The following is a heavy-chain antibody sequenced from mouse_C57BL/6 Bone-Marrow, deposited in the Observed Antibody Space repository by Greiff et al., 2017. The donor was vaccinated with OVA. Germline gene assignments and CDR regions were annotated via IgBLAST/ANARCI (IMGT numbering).Heavy chain of an antibody. CDR3: ARGGYYYGSSYGYFDV. V-gene: IGHV1-80*01. CDR2: IYPGDGDT. J-gene: IGHJ1*03. CDR1: GYAFSSYW. Sequence: VQLQQSGAELVKPGASVKIPCKASGYAFSSYWMNWVKQRPGKGLEWIGQIYPGDGDTNYNGKFKGKATLTADKSSSTAYMQLSSLTSEDSAVYFGARGGYYYGSSYGYFDVWGTGTTVTVSS. D-gene: IGHD1-1*01.